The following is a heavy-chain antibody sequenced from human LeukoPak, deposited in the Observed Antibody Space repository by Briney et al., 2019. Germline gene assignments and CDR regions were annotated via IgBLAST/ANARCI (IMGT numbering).Heavy chain of an antibody. D-gene: IGHD3-3*01. V-gene: IGHV5-51*01. CDR2: IYPGDSDT. CDR1: GYSFTSYW. Sequence: GESLKISCKGSGYSFTSYWIGWVRQMPGKGLEWMGIIYPGDSDTRYSPSFQGQVTISADKSISTAYLQWSSLKASDTAMYYCARVPRGDYDFWSGYYEFDYWGQGTLVTVSS. CDR3: ARVPRGDYDFWSGYYEFDY. J-gene: IGHJ4*02.